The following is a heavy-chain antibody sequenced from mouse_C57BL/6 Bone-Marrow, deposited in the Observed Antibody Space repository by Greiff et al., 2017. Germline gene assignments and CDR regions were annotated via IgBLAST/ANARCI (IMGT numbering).Heavy chain of an antibody. CDR1: GYTFTSYW. CDR3: ARWYYGSLYYFDY. J-gene: IGHJ2*01. Sequence: QVQLQQPGAELVKPGASVKMSCKASGYTFTSYWITWVKQRPGQGLEWIGDIYPGSGSTNYNEKFKSKATLSVDTSSSTAYMQLSSLTSEDSAVYYCARWYYGSLYYFDYWGQGTTLTVSS. CDR2: IYPGSGST. V-gene: IGHV1-55*01. D-gene: IGHD1-1*01.